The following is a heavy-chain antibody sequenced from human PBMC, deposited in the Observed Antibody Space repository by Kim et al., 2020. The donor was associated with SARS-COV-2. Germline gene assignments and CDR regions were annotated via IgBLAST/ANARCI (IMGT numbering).Heavy chain of an antibody. Sequence: SETLSLTCTVSGGSISSYYWSWIRQPPGKVLEWIGYIYYSGSTNYNPSLKSLVTISVDTSKNQFSLKLSSVTAADTAVYYCARSYSSGFDYWGQGTLVTVSS. D-gene: IGHD6-19*01. CDR1: GGSISSYY. J-gene: IGHJ4*02. CDR3: ARSYSSGFDY. V-gene: IGHV4-59*08. CDR2: IYYSGST.